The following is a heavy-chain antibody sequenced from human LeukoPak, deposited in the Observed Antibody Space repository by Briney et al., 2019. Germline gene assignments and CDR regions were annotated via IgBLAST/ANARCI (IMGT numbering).Heavy chain of an antibody. Sequence: SETLSLTCTVSGGSISSYYWSWIRQPPGKGLEWIGYIYYGGSTNYNPSLKSRVTISVDASKNQFSLKLSSVTAADTAVYYCARGGYSGYDFDYWGQGTLVTVSS. CDR1: GGSISSYY. J-gene: IGHJ4*02. V-gene: IGHV4-59*01. CDR2: IYYGGST. D-gene: IGHD5-12*01. CDR3: ARGGYSGYDFDY.